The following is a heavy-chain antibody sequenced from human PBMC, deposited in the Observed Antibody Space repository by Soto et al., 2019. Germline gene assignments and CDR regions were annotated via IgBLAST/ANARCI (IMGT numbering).Heavy chain of an antibody. CDR3: AGAVAANPDAFDI. CDR1: GYSFTSYW. D-gene: IGHD6-19*01. CDR2: IYPGDSDT. Sequence: PGEALKISCKGSGYSFTSYWIGWVRQMPGKGLEWMGIIYPGDSDTRYSPSFQGQVTISADKSISTAYLQWSSLKASDTAMYYCAGAVAANPDAFDIWGQGKMVTVSS. V-gene: IGHV5-51*01. J-gene: IGHJ3*02.